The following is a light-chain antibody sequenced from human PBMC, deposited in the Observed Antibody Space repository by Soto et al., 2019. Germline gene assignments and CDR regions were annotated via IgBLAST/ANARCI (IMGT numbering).Light chain of an antibody. J-gene: IGLJ1*01. V-gene: IGLV2-14*01. CDR3: SSYTSRITRV. CDR1: SSDVGGYDY. CDR2: EVS. Sequence: QSVLTQPASVSGSPGQSITISCTGTSSDVGGYDYVSWYQQHPGKAPKLMIYEVSNRPSGVSNRFSGSKSGNTASLTISGRQAEDEADYYCSSYTSRITRVFGTGTKVTVL.